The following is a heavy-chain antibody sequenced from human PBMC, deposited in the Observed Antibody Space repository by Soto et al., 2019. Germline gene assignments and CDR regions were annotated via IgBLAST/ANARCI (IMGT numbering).Heavy chain of an antibody. V-gene: IGHV3-21*01. CDR3: AREETAWPLAYGLDV. CDR2: ISSSGDT. J-gene: IGHJ6*02. Sequence: GGALRLSCAASGFTFGSYSMHWVRQAPGKGLEWVSSISSSGDTYYADSLKGRLTISRDYAKNSLSLQMNSLRAEDTAVYYCAREETAWPLAYGLDVWGQGTTVTVSS. D-gene: IGHD2-21*02. CDR1: GFTFGSYS.